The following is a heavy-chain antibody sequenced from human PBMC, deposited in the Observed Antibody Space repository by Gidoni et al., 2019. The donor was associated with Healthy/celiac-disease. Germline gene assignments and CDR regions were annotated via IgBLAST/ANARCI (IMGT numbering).Heavy chain of an antibody. Sequence: QVQLQQWGAGLLKPSETLSLTCAVSGGSFSGYSWSWIRQPPGKGLEWIGEINHSGSTNYNPSLKSRVTISVDTSKNQFSLKLSSVTAADTAVYYCARELRYCSGGSCYRNNWFDPWGQGTLVTVSS. V-gene: IGHV4-34*01. CDR3: ARELRYCSGGSCYRNNWFDP. D-gene: IGHD2-15*01. CDR2: INHSGST. CDR1: GGSFSGYS. J-gene: IGHJ5*02.